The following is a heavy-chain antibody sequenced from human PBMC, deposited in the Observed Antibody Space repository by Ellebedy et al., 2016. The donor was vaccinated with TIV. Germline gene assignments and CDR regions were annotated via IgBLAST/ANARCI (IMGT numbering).Heavy chain of an antibody. J-gene: IGHJ6*03. CDR2: IYTSGST. V-gene: IGHV4-4*07. CDR1: GGSISSYY. Sequence: SETLSLTXTVSGGSISSYYWSWIRQPAGKGLEWIGRIYTSGSTNYNPSLKSRVTISVDTSKNQFSLKLSSVTAADTAVYYCARGITGKYYYYYYMDVWGKGTTVTVSS. CDR3: ARGITGKYYYYYYMDV. D-gene: IGHD1-20*01.